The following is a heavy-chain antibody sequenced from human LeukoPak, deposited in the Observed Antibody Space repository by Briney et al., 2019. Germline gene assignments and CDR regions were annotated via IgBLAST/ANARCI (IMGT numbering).Heavy chain of an antibody. CDR2: ISSSSSYI. V-gene: IGHV3-21*01. D-gene: IGHD6-6*01. J-gene: IGHJ4*02. CDR3: ARSPPSSSSHYFDY. CDR1: GFTGSGNY. Sequence: GGSLRLSCAVSGFTGSGNYMSWIRQAPGKGLEWVSSISSSSSYIYYADSVKGRFTISRDNAKNSLDLQMNSLRAEDTAVYYCARSPPSSSSHYFDYWGQGTLVTVSS.